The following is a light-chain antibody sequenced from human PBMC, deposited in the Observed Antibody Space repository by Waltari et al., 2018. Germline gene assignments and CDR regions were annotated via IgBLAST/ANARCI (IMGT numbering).Light chain of an antibody. CDR2: YAN. CDR1: ESVGTD. V-gene: IGKV3D-15*01. J-gene: IGKJ2*01. Sequence: EIVMTQSPVTLSVSPGEGVTLSCTASESVGTDVALYRHKPGQPPRLLIYYANARATGVPARISGSGSGTDFTLTISSLEPEDFAFYYCQQSRQWPRRTFGQGTKLEI. CDR3: QQSRQWPRRT.